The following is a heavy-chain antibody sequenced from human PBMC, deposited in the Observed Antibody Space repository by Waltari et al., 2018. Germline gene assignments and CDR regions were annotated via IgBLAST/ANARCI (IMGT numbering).Heavy chain of an antibody. CDR1: GFTFSSYS. CDR3: ARDCSSRLGFFDI. D-gene: IGHD6-13*01. V-gene: IGHV3-21*01. Sequence: EVQLVESGGGLVKPGGSLRLSCAASGFTFSSYSMNGVRQAPGKGLEWVSSISSSSRYIYYADSVKGRFTISRDNAKNSLYLQMNSLRAEDTAVYYCARDCSSRLGFFDIWGQGTMVTVSS. J-gene: IGHJ3*02. CDR2: ISSSSRYI.